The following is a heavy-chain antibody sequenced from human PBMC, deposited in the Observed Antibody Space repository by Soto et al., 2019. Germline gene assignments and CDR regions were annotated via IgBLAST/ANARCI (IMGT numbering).Heavy chain of an antibody. J-gene: IGHJ4*02. CDR3: ARGRDSSGYHFDF. CDR2: ISYDGSNK. V-gene: IGHV3-30-3*01. Sequence: QVQLVESGGGVVQPGRSLRLSCAASGFTFRSYAMHWVRQAPGKGLEWVAVISYDGSNKYYADSVKGRFTISRDNSKSTLYLQMNSLRPEDTAVYYWARGRDSSGYHFDFWGQGTLVTVSS. CDR1: GFTFRSYA. D-gene: IGHD3-22*01.